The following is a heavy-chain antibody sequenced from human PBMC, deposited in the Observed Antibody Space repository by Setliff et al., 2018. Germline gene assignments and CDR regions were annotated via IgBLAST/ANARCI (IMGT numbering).Heavy chain of an antibody. Sequence: PGGSLRLSCAASGFRFSDLYMSWVRQVPGKGLEWLSKISGAGTTVYYADSVRGRFTISRDNAKNSLYLQMNSLRAEDSAVYYCARGLPDSGYSSGVLDFWGQGTMVTVSS. D-gene: IGHD3-9*01. CDR3: ARGLPDSGYSSGVLDF. CDR1: GFRFSDLY. CDR2: ISGAGTTV. V-gene: IGHV3-11*04. J-gene: IGHJ4*03.